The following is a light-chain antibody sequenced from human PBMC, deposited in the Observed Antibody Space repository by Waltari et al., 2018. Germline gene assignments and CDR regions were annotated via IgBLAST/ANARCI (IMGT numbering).Light chain of an antibody. J-gene: IGLJ2*01. V-gene: IGLV1-47*01. CDR3: AAWDDSLSGLVV. CDR1: SSNIGSNY. CDR2: RND. Sequence: QSVLTQPPSASGTPGQRVTMSCSGSSSNIGSNYVYWYQQLPGTAPKLLIYRNDQRRYGVPGGFAGSKSGTSASLAISGLRSEDEADYYCAAWDDSLSGLVVFGGGTKVTVL.